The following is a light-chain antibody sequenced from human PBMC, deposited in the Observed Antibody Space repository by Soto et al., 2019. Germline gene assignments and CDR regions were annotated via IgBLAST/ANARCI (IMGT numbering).Light chain of an antibody. CDR2: SAS. Sequence: DIQMTQSPSSLSASVGDRVTITCRASQDIGHSLAWYQQRPGKIPNLLIYSASTLQSGVPSRFSGSGSGTDFTLTITSLQPEDVATYYCQEHYSGPPVAFCPGTKVDV. J-gene: IGKJ3*01. CDR3: QEHYSGPPVA. V-gene: IGKV1-27*01. CDR1: QDIGHS.